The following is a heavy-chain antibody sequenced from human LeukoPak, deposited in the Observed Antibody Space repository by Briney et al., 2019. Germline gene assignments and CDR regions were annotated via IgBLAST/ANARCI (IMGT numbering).Heavy chain of an antibody. Sequence: GGSLRLSCAASGFTFSSYWMHWVRQAPGKGLVWVSRINSDGSSTTYADSVKGRFAISRDNAKNTLFLQMNSLSPEDTAVYYCARDRSIEDAFDIWGQGTMVIVSS. CDR3: ARDRSIEDAFDI. V-gene: IGHV3-74*03. CDR2: INSDGSST. J-gene: IGHJ3*02. CDR1: GFTFSSYW. D-gene: IGHD3-3*02.